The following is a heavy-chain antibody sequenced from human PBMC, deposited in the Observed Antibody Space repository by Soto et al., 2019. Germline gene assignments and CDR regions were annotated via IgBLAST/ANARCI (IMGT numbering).Heavy chain of an antibody. J-gene: IGHJ4*02. Sequence: SETLSLTCAVSGGSISSGGYSWRWIRQPPGKGLEWIGYIYHSGSTYYNPSLKGRLTISRDNAKNSLFLQLNSLRAEDTAVYYCARDRDYYKADYWGQGTLVTVSS. CDR3: ARDRDYYKADY. CDR2: IYHSGST. CDR1: GGSISSGGYS. V-gene: IGHV4-30-2*01. D-gene: IGHD1-26*01.